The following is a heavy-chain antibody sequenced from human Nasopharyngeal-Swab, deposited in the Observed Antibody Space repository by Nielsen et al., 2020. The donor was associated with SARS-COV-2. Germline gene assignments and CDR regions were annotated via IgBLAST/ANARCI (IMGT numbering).Heavy chain of an antibody. J-gene: IGHJ3*02. CDR1: GYTFTHYW. V-gene: IGHV5-51*01. CDR2: ITPGDSDA. D-gene: IGHD3-10*01. CDR3: ARRAGGGSYWIFDM. Sequence: GESLKISCTGSGYTFTHYWLGWVRPRPGQGLELSGTITPGDSDARYSPSFRGPVPISVDNSISTTYLQWSTLRASDSAMYYCARRAGGGSYWIFDMWGQGTMVTVSS.